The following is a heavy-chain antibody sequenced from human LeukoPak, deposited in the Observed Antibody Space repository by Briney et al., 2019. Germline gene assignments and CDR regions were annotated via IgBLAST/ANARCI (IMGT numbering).Heavy chain of an antibody. CDR2: IIPIFGTA. CDR1: GGTFSSYA. V-gene: IGHV1-69*05. Sequence: ASVKVSCKASGGTFSSYAISWVRQAPGQGLEWMGGIIPIFGTANYAQKFQGRVTITTDESTSTAYMELSSLRSEDTAVYYCARGGYSSPPFDYWGQGTLVTVSS. J-gene: IGHJ4*02. D-gene: IGHD6-13*01. CDR3: ARGGYSSPPFDY.